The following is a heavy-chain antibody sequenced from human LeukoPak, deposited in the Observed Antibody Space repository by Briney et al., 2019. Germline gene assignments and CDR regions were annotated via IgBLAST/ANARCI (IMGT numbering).Heavy chain of an antibody. V-gene: IGHV4-59*12. J-gene: IGHJ4*02. Sequence: SETLSLTCTVSGGSISSYYWSWIRQPPGEGLEWIGYIYYSGSTNYNPSLKSRVTMSVDTSKNQFSLKLSSVTAADTAVYYCARDQVTGHFDYWGQGTLVTVSS. D-gene: IGHD5-18*01. CDR1: GGSISSYY. CDR2: IYYSGST. CDR3: ARDQVTGHFDY.